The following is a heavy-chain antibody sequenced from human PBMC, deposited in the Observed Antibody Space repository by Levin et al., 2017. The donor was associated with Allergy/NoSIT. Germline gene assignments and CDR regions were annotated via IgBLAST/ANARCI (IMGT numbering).Heavy chain of an antibody. CDR2: IYYSGST. Sequence: SETLSLTCTVSGGSISSYYWSWIRQPPGKGLEWIGYIYYSGSTNYNPSLKSRVTISVDTSKNQFSLKLSSVTAADTAVYYCAREGIAVAVSTFDIWGQGTMVTVSS. CDR1: GGSISSYY. V-gene: IGHV4-59*01. CDR3: AREGIAVAVSTFDI. J-gene: IGHJ3*02. D-gene: IGHD6-19*01.